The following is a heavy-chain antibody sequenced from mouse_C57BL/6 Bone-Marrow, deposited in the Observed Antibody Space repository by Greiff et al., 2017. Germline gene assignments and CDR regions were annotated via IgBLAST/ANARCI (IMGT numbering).Heavy chain of an antibody. CDR2: IDPEDGET. J-gene: IGHJ2*01. CDR1: GFNIKDYY. Sequence: EVQLQQSGAELVKPGASVKLSCTASGFNIKDYYMHWVKQRTEQGLEWIGRIDPEDGETKYAPKFPGKATITADTSSNTAYLQLSSLTSEDTAVYYCARTTVVADYWGQGTTLTVSS. D-gene: IGHD1-1*01. V-gene: IGHV14-2*01. CDR3: ARTTVVADY.